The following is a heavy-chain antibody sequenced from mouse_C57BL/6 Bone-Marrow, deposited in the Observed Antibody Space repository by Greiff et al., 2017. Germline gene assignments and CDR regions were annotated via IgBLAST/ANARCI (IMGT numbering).Heavy chain of an antibody. V-gene: IGHV1-4*01. D-gene: IGHD2-2*01. CDR1: GYTFTSYT. CDR3: ARVLWFRYYAMDY. J-gene: IGHJ4*01. Sequence: QVQLQQSGAELARPGASVKMSCKASGYTFTSYTMHWVKQRPGQGLEWIGDINPSSGNTKYNQKFKDKATLTAGKSSSTAYMQLSILTSEDSAVYYCARVLWFRYYAMDYCGQGTSVTVSS. CDR2: INPSSGNT.